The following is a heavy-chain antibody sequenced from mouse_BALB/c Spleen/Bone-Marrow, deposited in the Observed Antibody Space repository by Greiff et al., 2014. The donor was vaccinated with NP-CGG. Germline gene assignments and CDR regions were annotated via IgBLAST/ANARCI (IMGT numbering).Heavy chain of an antibody. J-gene: IGHJ4*01. D-gene: IGHD2-1*01. CDR2: IDPENGDT. CDR3: NANYGNYDPMDY. CDR1: GFNIKDYY. Sequence: EVQLQQSEAELVRSGASVRLSCTASGFNIKDYYIHWVKQRPKQGLEWIGWIDPENGDTEYAPKFQDKATVTADTSSNTAYLQLSSLASEDTAVYYRNANYGNYDPMDYWGPGTSVTVSS. V-gene: IGHV14-4*02.